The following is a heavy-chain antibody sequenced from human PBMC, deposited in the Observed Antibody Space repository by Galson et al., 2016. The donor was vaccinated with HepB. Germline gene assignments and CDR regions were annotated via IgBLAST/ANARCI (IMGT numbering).Heavy chain of an antibody. CDR3: ARASIELVPVALAY. CDR1: EFIFSTYW. V-gene: IGHV3-7*01. J-gene: IGHJ4*02. Sequence: SLRLSCAASEFIFSTYWMSWVRQAPGKGLEWVANIKQDGSEKYYVDSVKGRFTISRDNANNSLYLQMNSLRAEDTAVYYCARASIELVPVALAYWGQGTLVTVSS. D-gene: IGHD2-2*01. CDR2: IKQDGSEK.